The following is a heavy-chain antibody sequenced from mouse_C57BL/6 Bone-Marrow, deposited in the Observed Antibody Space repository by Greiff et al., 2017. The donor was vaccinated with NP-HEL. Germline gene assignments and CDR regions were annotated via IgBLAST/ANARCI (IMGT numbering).Heavy chain of an antibody. V-gene: IGHV1-64*01. CDR3: ASHYGSYFDY. CDR1: GYTFTSYW. J-gene: IGHJ2*01. Sequence: QVQLQQSGAELVKPGASVKLSCKASGYTFTSYWMHWVKQRPGQGLEWIGMIHPNSGSTNYNEKFKSKATLTVDKSSSTAYMQLSSLTSEDSAVYYCASHYGSYFDYWGQGTTLTVSS. D-gene: IGHD1-1*01. CDR2: IHPNSGST.